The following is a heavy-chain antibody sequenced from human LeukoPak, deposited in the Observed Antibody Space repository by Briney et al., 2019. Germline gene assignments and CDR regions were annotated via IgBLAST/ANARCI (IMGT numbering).Heavy chain of an antibody. V-gene: IGHV1-18*01. CDR2: ISAYNGNT. Sequence: ASVKVSCKASGYTFTSYGISWVRQAPGQGLEWMGWISAYNGNTNYAQKLQGRVTMTTDTSTSTAYMELRSLRSDDTAVYYCARGRKYCSGGSCFGYWGQGTLVTVSS. CDR1: GYTFTSYG. CDR3: ARGRKYCSGGSCFGY. J-gene: IGHJ4*02. D-gene: IGHD2-15*01.